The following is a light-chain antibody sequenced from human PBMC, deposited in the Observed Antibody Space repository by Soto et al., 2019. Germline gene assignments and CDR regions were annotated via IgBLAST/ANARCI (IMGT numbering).Light chain of an antibody. V-gene: IGKV3-20*01. CDR3: QRYGNSTAPWYS. J-gene: IGKJ2*03. CDR1: QSVSSEY. CDR2: ATS. Sequence: EIVLTQSPGTLSLSPGERVTLSCRASQSVSSEYLAWYQQKPGQAPRLLIYATSSRATGNTHRFSGSGSGKDLTLTVSRLEHEDLAVYLCQRYGNSTAPWYSFGHGTKLEMK.